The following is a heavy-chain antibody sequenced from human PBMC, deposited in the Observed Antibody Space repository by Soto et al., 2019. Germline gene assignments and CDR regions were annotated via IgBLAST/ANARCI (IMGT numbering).Heavy chain of an antibody. D-gene: IGHD2-2*01. V-gene: IGHV3-74*01. CDR2: INRDGSNT. J-gene: IGHJ3*02. Sequence: EVQLVESGGGLVQPGGSLRLSCAASGFSFSGYWMHWVRQAPGEGLVWVPRINRDGSNTNYADSVKGRVTISRDSAKNTLYLQMSSLRAEDTAVYYCARAACTSTLCAFDIWGLGTMVTISS. CDR1: GFSFSGYW. CDR3: ARAACTSTLCAFDI.